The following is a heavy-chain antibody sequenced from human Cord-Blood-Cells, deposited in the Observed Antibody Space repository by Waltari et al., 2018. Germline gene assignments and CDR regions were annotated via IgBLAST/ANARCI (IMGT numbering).Heavy chain of an antibody. J-gene: IGHJ3*02. CDR1: GYTFTSYD. CDR2: MNPNSGNT. Sequence: QVQLVQSGAAVKKTGASVKVSCKASGYTFTSYDINWVRQATGQGLEWMGWMNPNSGNTGYAQKFQGRVTITRNTSISTAYMELSSLRSEDTAVYYCAREQQLGMGAFDIWGQGTMVTVSS. D-gene: IGHD6-13*01. V-gene: IGHV1-8*03. CDR3: AREQQLGMGAFDI.